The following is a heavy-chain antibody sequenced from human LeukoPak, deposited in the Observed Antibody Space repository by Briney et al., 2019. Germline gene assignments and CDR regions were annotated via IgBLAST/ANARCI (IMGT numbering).Heavy chain of an antibody. V-gene: IGHV1-3*01. CDR1: GYTFTSYA. CDR2: INAGNGNT. Sequence: ASVKVSCKASGYTFTSYAMHWVRQAPGQRLEWMGWINAGNGNTKYSQKFQGRVTITRDTSASTAYMELSSLRSEDTAVYYCAREQTTMVRGVMRPQLGHWGQGTLVTVSS. CDR3: AREQTTMVRGVMRPQLGH. D-gene: IGHD3-10*01. J-gene: IGHJ4*02.